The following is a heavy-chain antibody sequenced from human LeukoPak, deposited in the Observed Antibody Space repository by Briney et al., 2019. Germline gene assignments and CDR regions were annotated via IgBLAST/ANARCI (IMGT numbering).Heavy chain of an antibody. J-gene: IGHJ4*02. CDR2: IKRDGSEK. CDR1: GFTFSDYW. CDR3: ARRRGYSYGPYYFDY. D-gene: IGHD5-18*01. Sequence: PGGSLRLSCVGSGFTFSDYWMTWVRQAPGKGLEWVANIKRDGSEKYYVDSVKGRFTISRDNAKNSLYLQMNSLRAEDTAVYYCARRRGYSYGPYYFDYWGQGTLVTVSS. V-gene: IGHV3-7*01.